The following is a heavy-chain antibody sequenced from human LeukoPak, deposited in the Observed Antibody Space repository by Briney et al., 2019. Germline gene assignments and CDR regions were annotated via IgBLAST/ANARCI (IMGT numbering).Heavy chain of an antibody. J-gene: IGHJ4*02. D-gene: IGHD3-22*01. CDR3: ARTMIGPGDY. CDR2: ISSSSSCI. V-gene: IGHV3-21*01. Sequence: GGSLRLSCAASGFTFSSYSMNWVRQAPGKGLEWVSSISSSSSCIYYADSVKGRFTISRDNAKNPLYLQMNSLRAEDTAVYYCARTMIGPGDYWGQGTLVTVSS. CDR1: GFTFSSYS.